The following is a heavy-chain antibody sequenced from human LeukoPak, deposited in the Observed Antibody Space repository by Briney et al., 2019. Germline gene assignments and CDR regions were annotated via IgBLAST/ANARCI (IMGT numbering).Heavy chain of an antibody. V-gene: IGHV3-30*02. CDR3: AKDLDGSSSLFASLQFDY. Sequence: GGSLRLSCAASGFTFSSYGMHWVRQAPGKGLEWVAFIRYDGSNKYYADSVKGRFTISRDNSKNTLYLQMNSLRAEDTAVYYCAKDLDGSSSLFASLQFDYWGQGTLVTVSS. CDR1: GFTFSSYG. CDR2: IRYDGSNK. D-gene: IGHD6-6*01. J-gene: IGHJ4*02.